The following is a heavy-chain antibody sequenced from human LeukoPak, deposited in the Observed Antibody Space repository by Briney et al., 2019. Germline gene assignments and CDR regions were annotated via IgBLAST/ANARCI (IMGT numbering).Heavy chain of an antibody. CDR3: AKDLTGTYDY. CDR1: GFTFSDYN. V-gene: IGHV3-11*01. CDR2: ISRSGSTK. D-gene: IGHD1-20*01. Sequence: GGSLRLSCAASGFTFSDYNMRWIRQAPGKGLEWVSSISRSGSTKYYADSVKGRFTISRDNSKNTLYLQMNSLRAEDTAVYYCAKDLTGTYDYWGQGTLVTVSS. J-gene: IGHJ4*02.